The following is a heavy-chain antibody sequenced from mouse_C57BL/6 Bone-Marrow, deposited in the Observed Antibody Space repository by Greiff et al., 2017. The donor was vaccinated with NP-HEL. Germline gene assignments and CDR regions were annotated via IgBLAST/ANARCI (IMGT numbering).Heavy chain of an antibody. CDR2: ISSGSSTI. CDR1: GFTFSDYG. CDR3: ARTLTAAY. V-gene: IGHV5-17*01. D-gene: IGHD4-1*01. Sequence: EVKVVESGGGLVKPGGSLKLSCAASGFTFSDYGMHWVRQAPEKGLEWVAYISSGSSTIYYADTVKGRFTISRDNAKNTLFLQMTSLRSEDTAMYYCARTLTAAYWGQGTLVTVSA. J-gene: IGHJ3*01.